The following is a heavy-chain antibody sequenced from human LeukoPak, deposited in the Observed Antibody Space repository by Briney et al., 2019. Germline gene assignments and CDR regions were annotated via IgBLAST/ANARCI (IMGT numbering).Heavy chain of an antibody. Sequence: PSETLSLTYTVSGGSISTYYWNWIRQPAGKGLEWIGRIYTSGSTNYNPSLKSRVTMSVDTSKNQFSLKLSSVTAADTAVYYCARGKVVAGTPGQNSWDYWGQGTLVTVSS. J-gene: IGHJ4*02. V-gene: IGHV4-4*07. CDR2: IYTSGST. CDR3: ARGKVVAGTPGQNSWDY. CDR1: GGSISTYY. D-gene: IGHD6-19*01.